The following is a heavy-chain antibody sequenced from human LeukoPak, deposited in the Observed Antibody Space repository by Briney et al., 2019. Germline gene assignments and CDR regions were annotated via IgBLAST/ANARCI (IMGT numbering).Heavy chain of an antibody. CDR1: GYIFTNYW. Sequence: GESLKISCQASGYIFTNYWIGGVRQMPGKGLESMGIIYPADSDTTYSPSFEGQVTISADKSIDTVYLQWSSLKASDTATYYCARQSRDGSKTRGYYFDSWGQGTLVTVSS. V-gene: IGHV5-51*01. D-gene: IGHD3-10*01. CDR3: ARQSRDGSKTRGYYFDS. CDR2: IYPADSDT. J-gene: IGHJ4*02.